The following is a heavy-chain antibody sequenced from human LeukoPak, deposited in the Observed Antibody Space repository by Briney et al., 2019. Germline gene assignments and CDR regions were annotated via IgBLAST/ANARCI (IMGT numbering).Heavy chain of an antibody. CDR3: ARVVPAAMDYYYGMDV. V-gene: IGHV4-59*01. Sequence: GSLSLTCTVSGGSISSYYWSWIRQPPGKGLEWIGYIYYSGSTNYNPSLKSRVTISVDTSKNQFSLKLSSVTAADTAVYYCARVVPAAMDYYYGMDVWGQGTTVTVSS. D-gene: IGHD2-2*01. J-gene: IGHJ6*02. CDR1: GGSISSYY. CDR2: IYYSGST.